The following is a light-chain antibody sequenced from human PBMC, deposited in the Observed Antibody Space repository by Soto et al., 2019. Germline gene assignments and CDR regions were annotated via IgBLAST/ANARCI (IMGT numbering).Light chain of an antibody. CDR1: QAISNY. CDR3: QQYDNLPIT. V-gene: IGKV1-33*01. CDR2: DAS. J-gene: IGKJ4*01. Sequence: DIPMTQSPSSLSASVGDRVTITCQASQAISNYLNWYQQKPGKAPKLLIYDASTLETGVPSRFSGSGSGTHFTFTISSLQPEDIATYYCQQYDNLPITFGGGTKVEIK.